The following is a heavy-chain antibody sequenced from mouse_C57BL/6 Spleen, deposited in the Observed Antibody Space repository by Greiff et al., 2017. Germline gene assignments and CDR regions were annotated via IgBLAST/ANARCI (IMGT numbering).Heavy chain of an antibody. V-gene: IGHV1-26*01. CDR3: ARKSLGLSDY. CDR1: GYTFTDYY. J-gene: IGHJ2*01. Sequence: VQLKQSGPELVKPGASVKISCKASGYTFTDYYMNWVKQSRGKSLEWIGDINPNNGGTSYNQKFKGKATLTVDKSSSTAYMELRSLTSEDSAVYYCARKSLGLSDYWGQGTTLTVSS. D-gene: IGHD4-1*01. CDR2: INPNNGGT.